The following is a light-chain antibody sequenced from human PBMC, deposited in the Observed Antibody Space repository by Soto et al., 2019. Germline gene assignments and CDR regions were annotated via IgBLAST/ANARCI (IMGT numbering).Light chain of an antibody. CDR3: QQFNSFPRT. V-gene: IGKV1-9*01. Sequence: DIQLTQSPSFLSASEGDRVTVTCRASQGISNYLAWYQQKPGKAPKLLINVASTLQNGVPSRFSGSGSGTESTLTISSLQTEDSATYYCQQFNSFPRTFGQETKVEIK. J-gene: IGKJ1*01. CDR1: QGISNY. CDR2: VAS.